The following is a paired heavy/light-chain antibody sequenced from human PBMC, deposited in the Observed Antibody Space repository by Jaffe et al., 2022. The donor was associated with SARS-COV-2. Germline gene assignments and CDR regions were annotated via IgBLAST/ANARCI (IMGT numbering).Light chain of an antibody. Sequence: SYELTQPPSVSVSPGQTARITCSGDALPKRYAYWYQQKPGQAPVLLIYKDSERPSGIPERFSGSNSGTTVTLTISGVQAEDEADYYCQSADSSGTYVFGSGTKVTVL. V-gene: IGLV3-25*03. CDR3: QSADSSGTYV. CDR1: ALPKRY. J-gene: IGLJ1*01. CDR2: KDS.
Heavy chain of an antibody. CDR1: GGSISSGSYY. CDR3: AREDGVVGATGFDS. J-gene: IGHJ4*02. CDR2: IKTSGTT. V-gene: IGHV4-61*02. Sequence: QLQLQESGPGLVKPSQTLSLTCTVSGGSISSGSYYWTWIRQPAGKGLEWIGRIKTSGTTNYNPSLKSRVTISRDTSKSQFSLKLSSVTAADTAVYYCAREDGVVGATGFDSWGQGTLVTVSS. D-gene: IGHD1-26*01.